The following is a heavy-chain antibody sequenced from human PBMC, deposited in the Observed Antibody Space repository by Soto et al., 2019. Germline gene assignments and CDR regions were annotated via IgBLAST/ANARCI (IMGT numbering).Heavy chain of an antibody. CDR3: ARDRRMVVVPAAIPKYFYGMDV. CDR2: INPSGGST. V-gene: IGHV1-46*01. CDR1: GHTATGYH. Sequence: PLLVSVSTAGHTATGYHGPVVRPTPAKGLEWMGIINPSGGSTSYAQKFQGRVTMTRDTSTSTVFLELSSLRSEDTAVYYCARDRRMVVVPAAIPKYFYGMDVWGQGTTVKGSS. J-gene: IGHJ6*02. D-gene: IGHD2-2*01.